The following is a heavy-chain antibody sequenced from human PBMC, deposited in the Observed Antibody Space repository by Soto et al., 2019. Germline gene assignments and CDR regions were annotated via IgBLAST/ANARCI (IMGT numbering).Heavy chain of an antibody. Sequence: GGSLRLSCAASGFTFSSYGMHWVRQAPGKGLEWVAVIWYDGSNKYYADSVKGRFTISRDNSKNTLYLQMNSLRAEDTAVYYCARAREDYGSGSWDYYYYYMDVWGKGTTVTVSS. V-gene: IGHV3-33*01. CDR2: IWYDGSNK. CDR1: GFTFSSYG. D-gene: IGHD3-10*01. CDR3: ARAREDYGSGSWDYYYYYMDV. J-gene: IGHJ6*03.